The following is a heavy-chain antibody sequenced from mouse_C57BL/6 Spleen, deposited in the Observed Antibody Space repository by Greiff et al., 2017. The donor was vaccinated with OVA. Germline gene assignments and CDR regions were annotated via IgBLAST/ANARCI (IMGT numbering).Heavy chain of an antibody. Sequence: VQLQQSGAELVRPGASVKLSCKASGYTFTDYYINWVKQRPGQGLEWIARIYPGSGNTYYNEKFKGKATLTAEKSSSTAYMQLSSLTSEDSAVYFWARGYYGNYEDWYFDVWGTGTTVTVSS. CDR2: IYPGSGNT. J-gene: IGHJ1*03. D-gene: IGHD2-1*01. V-gene: IGHV1-76*01. CDR3: ARGYYGNYEDWYFDV. CDR1: GYTFTDYY.